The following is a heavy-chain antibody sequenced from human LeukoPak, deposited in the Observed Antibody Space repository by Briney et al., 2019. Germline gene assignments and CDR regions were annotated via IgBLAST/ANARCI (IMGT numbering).Heavy chain of an antibody. V-gene: IGHV1-18*01. CDR1: GYTFTSYG. J-gene: IGHJ4*02. D-gene: IGHD3-22*01. Sequence: VASVRVSCKASGYTFTSYGISWVRQAPGQGLEWMGWISAYNGNTNYAQKLQGRVTMTTDTSTSTAYMELRSLRSDDTAVYYCARDDDSSGYYGGVCDYWGQGTLVTVSS. CDR3: ARDDDSSGYYGGVCDY. CDR2: ISAYNGNT.